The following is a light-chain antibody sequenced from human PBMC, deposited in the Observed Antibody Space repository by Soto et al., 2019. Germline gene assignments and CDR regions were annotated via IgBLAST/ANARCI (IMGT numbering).Light chain of an antibody. J-gene: IGKJ1*01. V-gene: IGKV3D-15*01. Sequence: IVMTQSPATLSVSPGERATLSCRASQSINSNLAWYQHKPGQPPRLLIYGASSRVTGIPARFSGIGSGTEFTLTISSLRSEDFAVYYCQQYNNWPPGTFGQGTKVEIK. CDR3: QQYNNWPPGT. CDR2: GAS. CDR1: QSINSN.